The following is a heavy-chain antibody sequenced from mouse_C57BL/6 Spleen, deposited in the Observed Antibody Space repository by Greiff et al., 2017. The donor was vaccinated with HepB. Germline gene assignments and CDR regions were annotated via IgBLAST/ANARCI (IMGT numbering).Heavy chain of an antibody. Sequence: QVQLKQPGAELVKPGASVKMSCKASGYTFTSYWITWVKQRPGQGLEWIGDIYPGSGSTNYNEKFKSKATLTVDTSSSTAYMQLSSLTSEDSAVYYCARHYGSRMRFAYWGRGTLVTVSA. V-gene: IGHV1-55*01. J-gene: IGHJ3*01. CDR2: IYPGSGST. CDR1: GYTFTSYW. D-gene: IGHD1-1*01. CDR3: ARHYGSRMRFAY.